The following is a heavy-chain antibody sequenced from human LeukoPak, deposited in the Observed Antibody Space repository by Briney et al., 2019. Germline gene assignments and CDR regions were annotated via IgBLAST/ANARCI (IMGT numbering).Heavy chain of an antibody. Sequence: TGGSLRLSCAAAGFMFSSSGMHWVRQAPGKGLEWLAFIRYDGSNKYYADSVKGRFTISRDNSKKTVSLEMNSLRPEDTGIYYCAKRGYTSSRYFDSWGQGTLVTVSS. D-gene: IGHD6-13*01. V-gene: IGHV3-30*02. J-gene: IGHJ4*02. CDR1: GFMFSSSG. CDR3: AKRGYTSSRYFDS. CDR2: IRYDGSNK.